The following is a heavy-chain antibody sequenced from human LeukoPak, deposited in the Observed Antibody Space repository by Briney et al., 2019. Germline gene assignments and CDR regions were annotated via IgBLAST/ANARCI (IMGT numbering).Heavy chain of an antibody. D-gene: IGHD6-6*01. V-gene: IGHV4-59*12. J-gene: IGHJ5*02. CDR3: ARVQKYSSSSGYNWFDP. CDR1: GGSISSYY. CDR2: IYYSGST. Sequence: SETLSLTCNVSGGSISSYYWNWIRQSPGKGLEWIGYIYYSGSTNYNPSLKSRVTISVDTSKNQFSLKLSSVTAADTAVYYCARVQKYSSSSGYNWFDPWGQGTLVTVSS.